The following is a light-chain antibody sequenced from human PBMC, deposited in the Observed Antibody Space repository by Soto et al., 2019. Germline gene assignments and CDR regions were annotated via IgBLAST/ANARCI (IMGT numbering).Light chain of an antibody. CDR3: QQYNNYPYT. CDR2: KAS. V-gene: IGKV1-5*03. CDR1: QSISSY. Sequence: DIQMTQSPSSLSASVGDRVTITCRASQSISSYLNWYQQKPGKVPNLLIYKASYLESGVPSRFSGSGSGTEFTLTISSLQPDDFATYYCQQYNNYPYTFGQGTKVDIK. J-gene: IGKJ2*01.